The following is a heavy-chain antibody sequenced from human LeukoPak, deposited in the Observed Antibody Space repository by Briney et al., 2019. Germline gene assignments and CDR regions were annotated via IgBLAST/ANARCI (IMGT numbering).Heavy chain of an antibody. Sequence: PSETLSLTCTVSGGSISSYYWSWIRQPPGKGLEWIGYIYYSGSTNYNPSLKSRVTISVDMSKNQFSLKLSSVTAADTAVYYCARDRGETAMARMDVWGQGTTVTVSS. D-gene: IGHD5-18*01. CDR1: GGSISSYY. CDR3: ARDRGETAMARMDV. J-gene: IGHJ6*02. CDR2: IYYSGST. V-gene: IGHV4-59*01.